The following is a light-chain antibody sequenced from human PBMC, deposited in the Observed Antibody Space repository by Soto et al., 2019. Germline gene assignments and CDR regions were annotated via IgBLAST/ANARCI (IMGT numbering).Light chain of an antibody. CDR3: SSYTSSSTRDV. CDR2: DVS. V-gene: IGLV2-14*01. J-gene: IGLJ1*01. Sequence: QSALTQPASVSGSPGQSITISCTGTSSDVGGYNYVSWYQQHPGKAPKLMICDVSNRPSGVSNRFSGSKSGNTASLTSSGLQGEDEAVYYCSSYTSSSTRDVFGTGTKLTVL. CDR1: SSDVGGYNY.